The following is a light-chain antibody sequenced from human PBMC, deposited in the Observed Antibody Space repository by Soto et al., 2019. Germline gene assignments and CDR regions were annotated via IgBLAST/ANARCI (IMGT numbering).Light chain of an antibody. CDR1: SSDVGGYNY. J-gene: IGLJ3*02. CDR3: SSYTSSSTRV. V-gene: IGLV2-14*01. Sequence: QSALTQPASVSGSPGQSITISCTGTSSDVGGYNYVSWYQQHPGKAPQLMIYEVSNRPSGVSNRFSCSKSGNTASLTISGLQAEDEADYYCSSYTSSSTRVFGGGTKLTVL. CDR2: EVS.